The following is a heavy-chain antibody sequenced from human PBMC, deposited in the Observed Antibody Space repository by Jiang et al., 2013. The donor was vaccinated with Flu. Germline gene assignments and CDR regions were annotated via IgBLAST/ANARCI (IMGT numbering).Heavy chain of an antibody. J-gene: IGHJ4*02. CDR2: IYYSGST. CDR3: ARLSSSGWYDFDY. Sequence: GSGLVKPSETLSLTCTVSGGSISSSSYYWGWIRQPPGKGLEWIGSIYYSGSTYYNPSLKSRVTISVDTSKNQFSLKLSSVTAADTAVYYCARLSSSGWYDFDYWGQGTLVAVSS. D-gene: IGHD6-19*01. V-gene: IGHV4-39*07. CDR1: GGSISSSSYY.